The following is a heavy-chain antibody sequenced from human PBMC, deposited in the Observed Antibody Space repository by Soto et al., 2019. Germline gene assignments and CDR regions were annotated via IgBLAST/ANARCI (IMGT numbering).Heavy chain of an antibody. J-gene: IGHJ5*02. D-gene: IGHD6-13*01. CDR2: IYYSGST. CDR1: GGSISSYY. CDR3: ARDLRGSSSWYEGVDWFDP. Sequence: PSETLSLTCTVSGGSISSYYWSWIRQPPGKGLEWIGYIYYSGSTNYNPSLKSRVTISVDTSKNQFSLKLSSVTAADTAVYYCARDLRGSSSWYEGVDWFDPWGPGTLVTVSS. V-gene: IGHV4-59*01.